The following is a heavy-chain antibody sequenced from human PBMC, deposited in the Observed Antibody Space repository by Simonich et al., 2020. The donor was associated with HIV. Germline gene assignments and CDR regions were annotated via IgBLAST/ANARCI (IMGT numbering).Heavy chain of an antibody. J-gene: IGHJ6*03. CDR2: INNSGST. V-gene: IGHV4-34*01. CDR1: GGFLSGSY. D-gene: IGHD3-10*01. CDR3: ARIGPDYYRGYYYVDV. Sequence: QVQLQQWGAGLLKPSETLSLTCAVYGGFLSGSYWGWIPQPPGRGLGWIGEINNSGSTNYNPSLKSRGTISVDTSKKQISLKVRSGTAADTAVYYCARIGPDYYRGYYYVDVWGKGTTVSVSS.